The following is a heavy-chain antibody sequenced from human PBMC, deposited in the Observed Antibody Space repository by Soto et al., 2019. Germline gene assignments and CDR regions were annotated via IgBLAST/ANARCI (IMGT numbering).Heavy chain of an antibody. V-gene: IGHV3-7*01. CDR2: IKQDGSEK. D-gene: IGHD6-19*01. CDR1: GFTFSSYW. J-gene: IGHJ4*02. Sequence: PGGSLRISCAASGFTFSSYWMSWVRQAPGKGLEWVANIKQDGSEKYYVDSVKGRFTISRDNAKNSLYLQMNSLRAEDTAVYYCARDLLIAVAGPGACGYWGQGPLVTVSS. CDR3: ARDLLIAVAGPGACGY.